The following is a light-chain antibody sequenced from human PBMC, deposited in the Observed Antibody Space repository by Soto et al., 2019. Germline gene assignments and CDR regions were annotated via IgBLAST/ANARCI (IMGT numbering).Light chain of an antibody. CDR2: WTS. Sequence: DIVMTQSPDSLAVSLGERATINCKSSQSVLYSSNNKNYVAWYQQRPGQPPKLLIYWTSIRESGVPDRFSGSGSATDFTLTISSLQAEDVADYFCQQYYSPPLTFGGGSKVEIK. J-gene: IGKJ4*01. CDR1: QSVLYSSNNKNY. V-gene: IGKV4-1*01. CDR3: QQYYSPPLT.